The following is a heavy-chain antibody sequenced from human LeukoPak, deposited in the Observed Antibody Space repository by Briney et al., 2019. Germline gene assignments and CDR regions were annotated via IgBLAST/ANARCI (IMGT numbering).Heavy chain of an antibody. Sequence: SETLSLTCTVSGGSISSSSYYWGWIRQPPGKGLEWIGSIYYSGSTYYNPSLKSRVTISVDTSKNQFSLKLSSVTAAGTAVYYCATSREGTIDYWGQGTLVTVSS. D-gene: IGHD1-1*01. CDR2: IYYSGST. V-gene: IGHV4-39*01. CDR3: ATSREGTIDY. CDR1: GGSISSSSYY. J-gene: IGHJ4*02.